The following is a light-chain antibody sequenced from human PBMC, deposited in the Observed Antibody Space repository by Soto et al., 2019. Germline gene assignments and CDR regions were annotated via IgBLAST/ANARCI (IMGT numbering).Light chain of an antibody. CDR3: QNYNSAPRT. CDR2: ASS. V-gene: IGKV1-27*01. J-gene: IGKJ1*01. CDR1: RDITDY. Sequence: DIQMTQSPSSLSASVGDRVTITCRASRDITDYLAWYQQKPGQVPKLLIYASSTLQSGVPSRFTASGSGTDFTLTITGLQHYYFATYYCQNYNSAPRTFGQGTKVEF.